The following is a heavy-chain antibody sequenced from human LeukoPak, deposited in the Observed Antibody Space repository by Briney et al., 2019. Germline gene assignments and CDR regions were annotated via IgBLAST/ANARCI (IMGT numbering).Heavy chain of an antibody. CDR2: MYLSGTT. D-gene: IGHD6-13*01. J-gene: IGHJ4*02. Sequence: PSGTLSLTCTVSGDSINSLDLWSWVRQPPGKGLEWIGEMYLSGTTHSNPSVKSRVTISIDKSKNQFFLNLSSVTAADTAVYYCARGTGYSSRYLDYWGQGTLVTVSS. V-gene: IGHV4-4*02. CDR3: ARGTGYSSRYLDY. CDR1: GDSINSLDL.